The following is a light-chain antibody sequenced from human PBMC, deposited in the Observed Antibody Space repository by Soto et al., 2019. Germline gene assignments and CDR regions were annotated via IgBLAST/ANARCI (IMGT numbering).Light chain of an antibody. CDR1: QTVSSS. V-gene: IGKV3-20*01. Sequence: IVLTQSPATLSLSPGERATLSCRASQTVSSSLAWYQQKPGQAPRLLIYGASSRATGIPDRFSGSGSGTDFTLTISRLEPEDFAVYYCQQYGSSPTFGQGTRLEIK. CDR3: QQYGSSPT. CDR2: GAS. J-gene: IGKJ5*01.